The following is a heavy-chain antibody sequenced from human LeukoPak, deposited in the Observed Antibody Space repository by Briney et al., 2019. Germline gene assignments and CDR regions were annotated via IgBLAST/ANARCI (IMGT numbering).Heavy chain of an antibody. J-gene: IGHJ4*02. D-gene: IGHD3-10*01. Sequence: PSETLSLTCAVSGYSISSGYYWGWLRPPPGKGLEWIGSIYHSGSTYYNPSLKSRVTISVDTSKNQFSLKLSSVTAADTAVYYCARGSPVSDYWGQGTLVTVSS. V-gene: IGHV4-38-2*01. CDR1: GYSISSGYY. CDR3: ARGSPVSDY. CDR2: IYHSGST.